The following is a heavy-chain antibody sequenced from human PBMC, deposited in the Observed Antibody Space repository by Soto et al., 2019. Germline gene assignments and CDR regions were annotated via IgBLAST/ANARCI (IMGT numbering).Heavy chain of an antibody. D-gene: IGHD6-13*01. CDR3: AREISGDRIAAAKIPPYYGMDV. CDR2: TYYRSKWYN. V-gene: IGHV6-1*01. Sequence: QTLSLTCAISGDSVSSNSAAWNWIRQSPSRGLEWLGRTYYRSKWYNDYAVSVKSRITINPDTSKNQFSLQLNSVTPEDTAVYYCAREISGDRIAAAKIPPYYGMDVWGQGTTVTVS. J-gene: IGHJ6*02. CDR1: GDSVSSNSAA.